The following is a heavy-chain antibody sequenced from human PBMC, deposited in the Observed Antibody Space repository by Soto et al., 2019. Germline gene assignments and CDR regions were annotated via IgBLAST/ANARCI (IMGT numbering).Heavy chain of an antibody. CDR1: GFSLSDGRMG. V-gene: IGHV2-26*01. J-gene: IGHJ4*02. Sequence: QVTLKESGPVLVKPTETLTLTCTVSGFSLSDGRMGVSWIRQPPGKALEWLAHIFSNDEESYSTSLRSRLTISKDPSKGQVVLTMTNMYPVDTATYYCARIWGSSTWYDYWGQGTLVTVSS. D-gene: IGHD6-13*01. CDR2: IFSNDEE. CDR3: ARIWGSSTWYDY.